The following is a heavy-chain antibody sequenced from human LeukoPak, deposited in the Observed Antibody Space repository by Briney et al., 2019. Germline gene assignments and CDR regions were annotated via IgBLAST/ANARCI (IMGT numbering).Heavy chain of an antibody. D-gene: IGHD3-10*01. V-gene: IGHV1-2*02. J-gene: IGHJ4*02. CDR1: GYTFIGYY. CDR3: ARAGFGELLQTGY. Sequence: ASVKVSCKASGYTFIGYYMHWVRQAPGQGLEWMGWINPNSGGTNYAQKFQGRVTMTRDTSISTAYMELSRLRSDDTAVYYCARAGFGELLQTGYWGQGTLVTVSS. CDR2: INPNSGGT.